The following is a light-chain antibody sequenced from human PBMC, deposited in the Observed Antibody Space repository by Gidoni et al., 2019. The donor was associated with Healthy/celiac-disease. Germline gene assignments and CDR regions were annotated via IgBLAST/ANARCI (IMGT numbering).Light chain of an antibody. Sequence: EIAMTQSPATLSVSPGERATLSCMASQSVSSNLAWYQQKPGQAPRLLIYGASTRATGIPARFSGSGSGTEFTLTISSLQSEDFAVYYCQQYNNWPGYTFGQGTKLEIK. CDR3: QQYNNWPGYT. J-gene: IGKJ2*01. V-gene: IGKV3-15*01. CDR1: QSVSSN. CDR2: GAS.